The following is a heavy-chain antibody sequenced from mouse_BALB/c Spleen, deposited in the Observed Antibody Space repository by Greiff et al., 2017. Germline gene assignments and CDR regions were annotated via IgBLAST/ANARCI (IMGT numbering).Heavy chain of an antibody. CDR3: ARWGDYAWFAY. D-gene: IGHD2-4*01. CDR1: GFNIKDTY. V-gene: IGHV14-3*02. CDR2: IDPANGNT. Sequence: EVQLQQSGAELVKPGASVKLSCTASGFNIKDTYMHWVKQRPEQSLEWIGRIDPANGNTKYDPKFQGKATITADTSSNTAYLQLSSLTSEDTAVYYCARWGDYAWFAYWGQGTLVTVSA. J-gene: IGHJ3*01.